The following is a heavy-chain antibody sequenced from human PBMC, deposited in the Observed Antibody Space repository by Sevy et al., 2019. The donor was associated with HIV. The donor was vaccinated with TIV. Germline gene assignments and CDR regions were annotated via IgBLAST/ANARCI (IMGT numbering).Heavy chain of an antibody. V-gene: IGHV3-11*01. CDR3: ARVNSSSWYNYYYGMDV. J-gene: IGHJ6*02. D-gene: IGHD6-13*01. CDR1: GFTFSDYY. Sequence: GGSLRRSCAASGFTFSDYYMSWIRQAPGKGLEWVSYISSSGSTIYYADSVKGRFTISRDNAKNSLYLQMNSLRAEDTAVYYCARVNSSSWYNYYYGMDVWGQGTTVTVSS. CDR2: ISSSGSTI.